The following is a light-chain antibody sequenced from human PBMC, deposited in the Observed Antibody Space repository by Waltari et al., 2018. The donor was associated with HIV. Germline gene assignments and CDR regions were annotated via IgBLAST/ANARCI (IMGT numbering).Light chain of an antibody. CDR2: YDS. CDR3: QVWHISTDHWV. J-gene: IGLJ3*02. V-gene: IGLV3-21*04. Sequence: SVSVAPGKTASITCEAANIGSKGVHWYQQKPGQAPILVIYYDSDRPSGIPERFSGSNSGNTATLTISRVEAGDEADYYCQVWHISTDHWVFGAGTKLTVV. CDR1: NIGSKG.